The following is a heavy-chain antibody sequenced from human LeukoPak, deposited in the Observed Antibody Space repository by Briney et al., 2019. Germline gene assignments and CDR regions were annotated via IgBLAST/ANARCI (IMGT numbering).Heavy chain of an antibody. Sequence: SETLSLTCTVSGGSISSGAYFWSWFRQHPEKGLEWIRHIYYSGSTYYNPSLKSRVTMSVDTSKNQFSLKLSSVTAADTAVYYCARDLYCSSTSCYGFDPWGQETLVTVSS. CDR1: GGSISSGAYF. V-gene: IGHV4-31*03. CDR3: ARDLYCSSTSCYGFDP. CDR2: IYYSGST. D-gene: IGHD2-2*01. J-gene: IGHJ5*02.